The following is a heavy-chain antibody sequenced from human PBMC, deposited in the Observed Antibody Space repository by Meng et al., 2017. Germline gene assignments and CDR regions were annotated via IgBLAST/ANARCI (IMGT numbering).Heavy chain of an antibody. CDR2: TYYRSKWYN. CDR1: GDSVSSNSAA. Sequence: QDQLQQSGPELVKPSHTLPLTCAISGDSVSSNSAAWNWIRQSPSRGLEWLGRTYYRSKWYNEYTVSVKSRITINPDTSKNQFSLQLNSVTPEDTAVYYCARAYCSGGSCEFDYWGQGTLVTVSS. CDR3: ARAYCSGGSCEFDY. D-gene: IGHD2-15*01. J-gene: IGHJ4*02. V-gene: IGHV6-1*01.